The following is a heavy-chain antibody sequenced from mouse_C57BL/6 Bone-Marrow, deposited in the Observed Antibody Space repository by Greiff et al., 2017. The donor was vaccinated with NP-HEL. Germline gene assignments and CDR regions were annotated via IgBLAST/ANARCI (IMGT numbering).Heavy chain of an antibody. V-gene: IGHV1-59*01. Sequence: VQLQQPGAELVRSGTSVKLSCKASGYTFTSYWMHWVKQRPGQGLEWIGVIDPSDSYTNYNQKFKGKATLTVDTSSSTAYMQLSSLTSEDSAVYYCARWGFAYWGQGTLVTVSA. CDR2: IDPSDSYT. J-gene: IGHJ3*01. CDR3: ARWGFAY. CDR1: GYTFTSYW.